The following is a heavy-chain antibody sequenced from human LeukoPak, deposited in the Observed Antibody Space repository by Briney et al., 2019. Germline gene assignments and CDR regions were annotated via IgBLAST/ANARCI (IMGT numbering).Heavy chain of an antibody. CDR2: IYTSGST. V-gene: IGHV4-4*07. J-gene: IGHJ4*02. CDR1: GVSISSYY. Sequence: SETLSLTCTVSGVSISSYYWSWIRQPAGKGLEWIGRIYTSGSTNYNPSLKSRVTMSVDTSKNQLSLKLSSVTAADTAVYYCAAAGFKGGYDFFDYWGQGTLVTVSS. CDR3: AAAGFKGGYDFFDY. D-gene: IGHD5-12*01.